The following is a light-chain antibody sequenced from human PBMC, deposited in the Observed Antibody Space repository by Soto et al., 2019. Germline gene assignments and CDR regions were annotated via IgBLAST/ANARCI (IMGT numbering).Light chain of an antibody. V-gene: IGKV3-20*01. CDR2: GAS. Sequence: EIVLTQSPGTLSLSPRERATLSCRASQRVNDNYLAWYQHKPGQAPSLLIYGASSRAPGIPDRFSGSGSGTDFTLTISRLEHEDFAIYYCQQYAASPRTFGQGTQVEVK. CDR3: QQYAASPRT. CDR1: QRVNDNY. J-gene: IGKJ1*01.